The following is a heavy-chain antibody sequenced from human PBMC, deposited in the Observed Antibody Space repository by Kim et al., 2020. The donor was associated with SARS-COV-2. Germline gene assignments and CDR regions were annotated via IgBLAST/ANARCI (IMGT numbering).Heavy chain of an antibody. CDR3: ARVRYSSGWYGWFDP. CDR1: GYTFTSYG. D-gene: IGHD6-19*01. V-gene: IGHV1-18*04. J-gene: IGHJ5*02. Sequence: ASVKVSCKASGYTFTSYGISWVRQAPGQGLEWMGWISAYNGNTNYAQKLQGRVTMTTDTSTSTAYMELRSLRSDDTAVYYCARVRYSSGWYGWFDPWGQGTLVTVSS. CDR2: ISAYNGNT.